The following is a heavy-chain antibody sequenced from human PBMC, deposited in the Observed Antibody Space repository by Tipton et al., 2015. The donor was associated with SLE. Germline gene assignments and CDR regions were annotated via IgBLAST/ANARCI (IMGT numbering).Heavy chain of an antibody. J-gene: IGHJ1*01. CDR2: IIPIFGTA. V-gene: IGHV1-69*05. CDR1: GGTFSSYA. Sequence: SGPEVKKPGSSVKVSCKASGGTFSSYAISWVRQAPGQGLEWMGGIIPIFGTANYAQKFQGRVTITTDESTSTAYMELSSLRSEDTAVYYCARGVKQLVRTEYFQHWGQGTLVTVSS. D-gene: IGHD6-6*01. CDR3: ARGVKQLVRTEYFQH.